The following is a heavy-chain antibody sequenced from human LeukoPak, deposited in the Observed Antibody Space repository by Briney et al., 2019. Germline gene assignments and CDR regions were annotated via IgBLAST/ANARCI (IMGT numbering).Heavy chain of an antibody. CDR2: IYYSGST. CDR3: ARHVGAGPSGPFDP. D-gene: IGHD1-26*01. J-gene: IGHJ5*02. V-gene: IGHV4-39*01. CDR1: GGSISSSSYY. Sequence: PSETLSLTCTVSGGSISSSSYYWGWIRQPPGKGLEWIGSIYYSGSTYYNPSLKSRVTISVDTSKNQFSLKLSSVTAADTAVYYCARHVGAGPSGPFDPWGQGTLVTVSS.